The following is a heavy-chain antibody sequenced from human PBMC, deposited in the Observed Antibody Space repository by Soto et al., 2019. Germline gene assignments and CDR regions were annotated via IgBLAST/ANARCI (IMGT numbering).Heavy chain of an antibody. Sequence: EVQLVESGGGLVQPGGSLRLSCAASGFTFSSYDMHWVRQATGKGLEWVSGIGTAGDTYYPGPVKGRFTISRENAKNSLYLQMNSLRAGDTAVYYCARGITMVRGVILDYFDYWGQGTLVTVSS. CDR2: IGTAGDT. J-gene: IGHJ4*02. CDR3: ARGITMVRGVILDYFDY. D-gene: IGHD3-10*01. CDR1: GFTFSSYD. V-gene: IGHV3-13*04.